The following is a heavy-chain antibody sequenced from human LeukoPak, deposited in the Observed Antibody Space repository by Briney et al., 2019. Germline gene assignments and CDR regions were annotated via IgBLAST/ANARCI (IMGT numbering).Heavy chain of an antibody. CDR2: INPSGGST. CDR1: GYTFTGYY. CDR3: ARDADSSWSVADFDY. J-gene: IGHJ4*02. Sequence: ASVTVSYKASGYTFTGYYMHWVRQAPGQGLEWMGIINPSGGSTSYAQKFQGRVTMTRDTSTSTVYMELSSLRSEDTAVYYCARDADSSWSVADFDYWGQGTLVTVSS. V-gene: IGHV1-46*01. D-gene: IGHD6-13*01.